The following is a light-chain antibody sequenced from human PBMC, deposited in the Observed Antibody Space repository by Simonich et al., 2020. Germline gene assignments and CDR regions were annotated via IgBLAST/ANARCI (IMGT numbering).Light chain of an antibody. CDR2: AAS. V-gene: IGKV1-39*01. CDR3: QQSYSTPYT. Sequence: DIQMTQSPSSLSASVGDRVTITCRASKSISSYLNWYQQKQVKAPKLLIYAASSLQSGVPSRFSGSGSGTDFTLTISSLQPEDFATYYCQQSYSTPYTFGQGTKLEIK. J-gene: IGKJ2*01. CDR1: KSISSY.